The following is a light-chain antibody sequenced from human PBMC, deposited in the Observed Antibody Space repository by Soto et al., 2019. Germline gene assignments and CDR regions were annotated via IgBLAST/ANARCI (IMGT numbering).Light chain of an antibody. CDR1: QSISSW. CDR3: QQYNSYSEA. Sequence: DIQMTQSPSTLSASVGDRVSITCRASQSISSWMAWYQQKPGKAPKVLIYKTSSLESGVPSRFSGSGSGTEFTLTISSLQPDDFATYDCQQYNSYSEAFGQGTKVDI. J-gene: IGKJ1*01. CDR2: KTS. V-gene: IGKV1-5*03.